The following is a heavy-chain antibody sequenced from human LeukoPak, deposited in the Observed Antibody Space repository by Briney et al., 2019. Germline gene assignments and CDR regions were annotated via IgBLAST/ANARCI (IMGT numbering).Heavy chain of an antibody. CDR2: IYYSGST. Sequence: PSETLSLTCTVSGGSISSYSWSRIRQPPGKGLEWIGYIYYSGSTYYNPSLKSRVTISVDTSKNQLSLKLSSVTAADTAVYYCARESNYYGSGTGWFDPWGQGTLVTVSS. D-gene: IGHD3-10*01. V-gene: IGHV4-59*12. J-gene: IGHJ5*02. CDR3: ARESNYYGSGTGWFDP. CDR1: GGSISSYS.